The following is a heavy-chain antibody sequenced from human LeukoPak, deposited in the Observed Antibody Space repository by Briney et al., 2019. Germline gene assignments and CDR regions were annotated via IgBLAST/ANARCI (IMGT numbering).Heavy chain of an antibody. CDR1: GYTFTSYG. Sequence: ASVRVSWTASGYTFTSYGISWVRQAPGQRLEWMGWISAYNGNTNYAQKLQGRVTMTTDTSTSTAYMELRSLRSDDTAVYYCARDIAVAGKLNWFDPWGQGTLVTVSS. J-gene: IGHJ5*02. D-gene: IGHD6-19*01. V-gene: IGHV1-18*01. CDR3: ARDIAVAGKLNWFDP. CDR2: ISAYNGNT.